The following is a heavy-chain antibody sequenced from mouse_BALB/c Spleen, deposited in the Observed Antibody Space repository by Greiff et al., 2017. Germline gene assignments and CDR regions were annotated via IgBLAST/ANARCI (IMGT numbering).Heavy chain of an antibody. Sequence: DVQLQESGPGLVKPSQSLSLTCSVTGYSITSGYYWNWIRQFPGNKLEWMGYISYDGSNNYNPSLKNRISITRDTSKNQFFLKLNSVTTEDTATYYCARTPYYGNYGAMDYWGQGTSVTVSS. CDR1: GYSITSGYY. CDR2: ISYDGSN. J-gene: IGHJ4*01. V-gene: IGHV3-6*02. CDR3: ARTPYYGNYGAMDY. D-gene: IGHD2-10*01.